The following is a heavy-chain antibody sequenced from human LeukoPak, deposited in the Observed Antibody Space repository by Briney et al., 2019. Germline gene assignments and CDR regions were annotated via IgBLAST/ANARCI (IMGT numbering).Heavy chain of an antibody. CDR1: GGTFSSYA. D-gene: IGHD6-19*01. Sequence: ASVKVSCKASGGTFSSYAISWVRQAPGQGLEWMGGIIPIFGTANYAQKFQGRVTITADKSTSAAYMELSSLRSEDTAVYYCARTVDSSGWYGYFDLWGRGTLVTVSS. CDR3: ARTVDSSGWYGYFDL. J-gene: IGHJ2*01. V-gene: IGHV1-69*06. CDR2: IIPIFGTA.